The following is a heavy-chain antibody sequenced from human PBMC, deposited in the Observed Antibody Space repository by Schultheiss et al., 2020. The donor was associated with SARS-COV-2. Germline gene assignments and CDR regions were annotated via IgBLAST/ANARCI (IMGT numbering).Heavy chain of an antibody. CDR1: GGSISSGGYY. CDR2: IYYSGST. D-gene: IGHD2-2*01. CDR3: ARDQVVPAAMFNV. Sequence: SETLSLTCTVSGGSISSGGYYWSWIRQHPGKGLEWIGYIYYSGSTYYNPSLKSRVTISVDTSKNQFSLKLSSVTAADTAVYYCARDQVVPAAMFNVWGQGTTVTGSS. J-gene: IGHJ6*02. V-gene: IGHV4-31*03.